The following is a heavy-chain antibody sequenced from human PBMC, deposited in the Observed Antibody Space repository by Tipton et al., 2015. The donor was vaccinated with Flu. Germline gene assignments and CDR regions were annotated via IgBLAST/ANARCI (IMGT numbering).Heavy chain of an antibody. Sequence: TLSLTCAVSGAPVRGGIYSWNWIRQPPGKGLEWIGSISHTGTYYKPSLRTRAAISAVRSKNQFSLELTSVTAADTAVYYCARESPPDYWGQGILVTVSS. J-gene: IGHJ4*02. CDR3: ARESPPDY. V-gene: IGHV4-30-2*01. CDR1: GAPVRGGIYS. CDR2: ISHTGT.